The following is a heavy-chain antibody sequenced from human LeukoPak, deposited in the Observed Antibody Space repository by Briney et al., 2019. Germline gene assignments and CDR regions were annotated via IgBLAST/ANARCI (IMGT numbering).Heavy chain of an antibody. V-gene: IGHV3-74*01. D-gene: IGHD2-15*01. J-gene: IGHJ5*02. CDR2: IKDDGST. CDR3: ARDRAAGRWFDP. CDR1: GFTFSSYW. Sequence: GGSLRLSCAASGFTFSSYWMHWVRQAPGKGLVWVSRIKDDGSTIYADSVKGRFTISRDNAKNSLYLQMNSLRAEDTAVYYCARDRAAGRWFDPWSQGTLVTVSS.